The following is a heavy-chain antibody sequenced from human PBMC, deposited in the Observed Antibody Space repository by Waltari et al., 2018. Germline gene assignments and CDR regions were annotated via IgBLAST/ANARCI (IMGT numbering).Heavy chain of an antibody. CDR2: MNPNSGNT. V-gene: IGHV1-8*01. CDR1: GYTFTSYD. Sequence: QVQLVQSGAEVKKPGASVKVSCKASGYTFTSYDINWVRQATGQGLEWMGWMNPNSGNTGDAQKFQGRVTMTRNTSISTAYMELSSLRSEDTAVYYCARGQHCSGGSCNDYWGQGTLVTVSS. D-gene: IGHD2-15*01. CDR3: ARGQHCSGGSCNDY. J-gene: IGHJ4*02.